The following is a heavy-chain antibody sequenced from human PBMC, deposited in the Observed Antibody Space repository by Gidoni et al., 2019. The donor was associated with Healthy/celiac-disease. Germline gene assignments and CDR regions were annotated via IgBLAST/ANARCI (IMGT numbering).Heavy chain of an antibody. Sequence: QVQLVQSGAEVQKPGASVKVSCTASGYTFTSYYMHWVRQAPGQGIEWMGISNPSGGSKSYAQKFQGRVTMTRDTSTSTVYMELSSLRSEETAVYYCARDPGGGYARFDYWGQGTLVTVSS. D-gene: IGHD3-16*01. CDR2: SNPSGGSK. V-gene: IGHV1-46*01. J-gene: IGHJ4*02. CDR1: GYTFTSYY. CDR3: ARDPGGGYARFDY.